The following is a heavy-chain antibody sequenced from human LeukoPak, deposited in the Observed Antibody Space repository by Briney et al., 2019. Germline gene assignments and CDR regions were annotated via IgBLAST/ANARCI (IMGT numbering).Heavy chain of an antibody. Sequence: SETLSLTCTVSGGSISSGDYYWSWIRQPPGKGLEWIGYIYYSGSTYYNPSLKSRVTISVDTSKNQFSLKLSSVTAADTAVYYCARGTMVRGALFDYWGQGTLVTGSS. CDR3: ARGTMVRGALFDY. CDR2: IYYSGST. CDR1: GGSISSGDYY. J-gene: IGHJ4*02. D-gene: IGHD3-10*01. V-gene: IGHV4-30-4*01.